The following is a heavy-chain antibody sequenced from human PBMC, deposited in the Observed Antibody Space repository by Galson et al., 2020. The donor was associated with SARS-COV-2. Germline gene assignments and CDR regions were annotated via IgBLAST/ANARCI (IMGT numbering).Heavy chain of an antibody. D-gene: IGHD5-18*01. CDR2: TIPHFRTA. CDR1: GYTFSTYS. Sequence: SVKVSCKASGYTFSTYSINWVRQAPGQGLEWMGRTIPHFRTANYAQKFQDRITITTDESTSTAYMELSSLTSDDTAVYYCGTSRDSYGYWNCCYAMDVWGQGTTVTVS. J-gene: IGHJ6*02. CDR3: GTSRDSYGYWNCCYAMDV. V-gene: IGHV1-69*05.